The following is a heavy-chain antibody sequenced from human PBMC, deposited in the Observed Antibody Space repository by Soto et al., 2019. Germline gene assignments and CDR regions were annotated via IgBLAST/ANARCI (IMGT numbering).Heavy chain of an antibody. Sequence: SETLSLTCTVSGDSFSNSYWSWIRQPAGKGLEWIGRIYPSGTTNYNPSLKSRLTLSRDTSKNQFSLSLRSVTAADTAVYFCARDDFGSAGMDVWGQGTTVTVSS. D-gene: IGHD3-10*01. CDR1: GDSFSNSY. J-gene: IGHJ6*02. CDR3: ARDDFGSAGMDV. CDR2: IYPSGTT. V-gene: IGHV4-4*07.